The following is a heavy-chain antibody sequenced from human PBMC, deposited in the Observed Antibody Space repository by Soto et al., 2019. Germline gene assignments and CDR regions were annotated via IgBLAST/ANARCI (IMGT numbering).Heavy chain of an antibody. J-gene: IGHJ4*02. D-gene: IGHD1-7*01. CDR2: ISGSGGST. V-gene: IGHV3-23*01. Sequence: WWSLRLSCSASVFTFSSYAMSWCRQAPGKGVEWVSAISGSGGSTYYADSVKGRFTISRDNSKNTLYLQMNSLRAEDTAVYYCANPTGTTTDYWGQGTLVTVSS. CDR1: VFTFSSYA. CDR3: ANPTGTTTDY.